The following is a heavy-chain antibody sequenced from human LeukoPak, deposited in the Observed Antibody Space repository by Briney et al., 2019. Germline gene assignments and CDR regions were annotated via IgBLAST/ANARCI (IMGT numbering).Heavy chain of an antibody. V-gene: IGHV3-7*01. CDR1: GFTFSDYW. J-gene: IGHJ4*02. CDR2: IKQDGSQK. Sequence: GGSLRLSCAASGFTFSDYWMSWVRQAPGKGLEWVANIKQDGSQKYYVDSMKGRFTISRDNAKNSLYLQMNSLRAEDTAVYYCARCSYSGGSCPDYWGQGTLATVSS. CDR3: ARCSYSGGSCPDY. D-gene: IGHD2-15*01.